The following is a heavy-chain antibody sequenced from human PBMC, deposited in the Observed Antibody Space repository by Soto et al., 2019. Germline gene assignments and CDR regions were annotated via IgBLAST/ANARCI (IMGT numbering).Heavy chain of an antibody. CDR1: GFTFRDYY. D-gene: IGHD3-22*01. V-gene: IGHV3-11*01. J-gene: IGHJ4*02. CDR2: IGSSGSSI. CDR3: ARTDSSACYVDY. Sequence: QVQLVESGGGLVKPGGSLRLSCAASGFTFRDYYMSWIRQAPGKGLEWVSYIGSSGSSIYYADSVKGRFTISRDNAKNSLYLQMNSLRAEVTAVYYCARTDSSACYVDYWGQGTLVTVSS.